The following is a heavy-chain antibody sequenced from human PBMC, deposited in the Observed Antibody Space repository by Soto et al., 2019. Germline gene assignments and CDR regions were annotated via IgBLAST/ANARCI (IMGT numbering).Heavy chain of an antibody. CDR1: GVSISDYY. V-gene: IGHV4-59*01. J-gene: IGHJ4*02. D-gene: IGHD3-3*01. Sequence: PSETLSLTCTVSGVSISDYYWSWIRQPPGKGLEWIGYVSYSGNTNYNPSLESRVTMSRDTSMNQFSLMLSSVTAADTAFYYCVRHGSRDAYIWRFDYWGRGTLVTVSS. CDR2: VSYSGNT. CDR3: VRHGSRDAYIWRFDY.